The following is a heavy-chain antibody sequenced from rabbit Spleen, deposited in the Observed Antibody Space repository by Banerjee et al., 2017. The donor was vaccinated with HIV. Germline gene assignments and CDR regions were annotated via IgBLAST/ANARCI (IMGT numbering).Heavy chain of an antibody. J-gene: IGHJ4*01. CDR2: IDPIFGTT. Sequence: QLKESGGGLVQPGGSLKLSCKASGFDFSTYYMSWVRKAPGKGLEWIGYIDPIFGTTYYASWVNGRFTISRHNAQNTLYLQLDSLTAADTATYFCLRDRANIGGDYGPYYFDLWGQGTLVTVS. CDR1: GFDFSTYY. CDR3: LRDRANIGGDYGPYYFDL. V-gene: IGHV1S7*01. D-gene: IGHD2-1*01.